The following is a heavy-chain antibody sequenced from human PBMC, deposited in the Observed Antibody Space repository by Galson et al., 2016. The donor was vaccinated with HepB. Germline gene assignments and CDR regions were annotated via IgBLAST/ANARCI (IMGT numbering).Heavy chain of an antibody. CDR2: LSSRFGTI. CDR1: GFTFSTYS. V-gene: IGHV3-48*02. D-gene: IGHD1/OR15-1a*01. J-gene: IGHJ4*02. Sequence: SLRLSCAASGFTFSTYSMNWVRQRPGKALEWLSHLSSRFGTICYADSVKGRFTSSRDNAKNSVFLQLNGLRDDDTAVYYCARGLEQPVGHFDVWGQGTLVTVSS. CDR3: ARGLEQPVGHFDV.